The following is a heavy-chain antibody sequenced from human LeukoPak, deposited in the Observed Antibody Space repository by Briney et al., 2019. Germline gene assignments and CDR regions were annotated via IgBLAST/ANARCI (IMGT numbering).Heavy chain of an antibody. D-gene: IGHD1-14*01. J-gene: IGHJ4*02. CDR2: INTDGSST. Sequence: GGSLRLSCAASRFTLSSYWMHWVRHAPGKGLVWVSRINTDGSSTNYADSVKGRFTISRDNAMNTLYLQMNNLRAEDPAVYYCASRTGVYWGQGTLVSVSS. CDR3: ASRTGVY. V-gene: IGHV3-74*01. CDR1: RFTLSSYW.